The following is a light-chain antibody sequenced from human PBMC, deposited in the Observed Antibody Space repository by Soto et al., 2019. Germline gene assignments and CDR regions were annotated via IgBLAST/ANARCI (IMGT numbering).Light chain of an antibody. V-gene: IGKV3-15*01. Sequence: EIVMTQSPATLSVSPGERATLSCRASQSVSIDLAWYQQTPGQAPRLLIYGASTRATGIPVRFSGSASGTEFTLTISSLEPEDFAIYFCQQYNNWRSYTFGQGTKVDIK. CDR2: GAS. CDR1: QSVSID. J-gene: IGKJ2*01. CDR3: QQYNNWRSYT.